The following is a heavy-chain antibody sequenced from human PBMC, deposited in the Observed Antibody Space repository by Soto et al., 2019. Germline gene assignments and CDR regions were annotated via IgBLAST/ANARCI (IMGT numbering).Heavy chain of an antibody. V-gene: IGHV1-69*01. CDR1: GGTFSSYS. CDR2: IIPIFGTA. Sequence: SVKVSCNASGGTFSSYSVSWVRQAPGQGLEWMGGIIPIFGTANYAQKFQGRVTITADESTSTAYMELSSLRSEDTAVYYCARVALFNTSGRNYYFYGMDVWGKGTTVTVSS. J-gene: IGHJ6*04. CDR3: ARVALFNTSGRNYYFYGMDV. D-gene: IGHD6-19*01.